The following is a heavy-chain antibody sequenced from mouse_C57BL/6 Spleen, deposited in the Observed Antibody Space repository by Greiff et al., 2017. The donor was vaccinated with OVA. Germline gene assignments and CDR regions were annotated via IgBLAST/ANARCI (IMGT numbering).Heavy chain of an antibody. J-gene: IGHJ3*01. CDR3: TRSGYYSNYLFAY. CDR1: GYTFTDYE. V-gene: IGHV1-15*01. D-gene: IGHD2-5*01. CDR2: IDPETGGN. Sequence: QVQLQQSGAELVRPGASVTLSCKASGYTFTDYEMHWVKQTPVHGLEWIGAIDPETGGNAYNQKFKGKAILTADKSSSPAYMELRSLTSEDSAVYYCTRSGYYSNYLFAYWGQGTLVTVSA.